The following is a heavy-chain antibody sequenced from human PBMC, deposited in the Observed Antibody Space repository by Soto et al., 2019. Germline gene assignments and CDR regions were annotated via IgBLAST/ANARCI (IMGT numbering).Heavy chain of an antibody. D-gene: IGHD3-9*01. V-gene: IGHV3-33*01. J-gene: IGHJ4*02. CDR3: ARGAYDILTGYYHTLDY. CDR1: GFTFSSYG. Sequence: QVQLVESGGGVVQPGRSLRLSCAASGFTFSSYGMHWVRQAPGKGLEWVAVIWYDGSNKYYADSVKGRFTISRDNSKYTLYLQMNSLRAEDTAVYYCARGAYDILTGYYHTLDYWGQGTLVTVSS. CDR2: IWYDGSNK.